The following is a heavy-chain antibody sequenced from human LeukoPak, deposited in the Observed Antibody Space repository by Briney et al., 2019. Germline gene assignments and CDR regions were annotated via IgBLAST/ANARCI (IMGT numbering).Heavy chain of an antibody. CDR2: XKQDGSEK. Sequence: CAXXGFTXSXXWTSWXXXAXXXGLXXVAXXKQDGSEKYYVDSVKGRFTISRDNAKNSLYLQMNSLRAEDTAVYYCARDKPYYDFWSGYYTGPYYYYYMDVWGKGTTVTVSS. J-gene: IGHJ6*03. CDR3: ARDKPYYDFWSGYYTGPYYYYYMDV. CDR1: GFTXSXXW. V-gene: IGHV3-7*01. D-gene: IGHD3-3*01.